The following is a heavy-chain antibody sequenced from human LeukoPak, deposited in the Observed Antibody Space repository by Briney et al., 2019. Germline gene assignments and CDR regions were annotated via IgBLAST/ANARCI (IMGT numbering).Heavy chain of an antibody. Sequence: PSETLSLTCTVSGGSISSSSYYWGWIRQPPGKGLEWIGSIYYSGSTYYNPSLKSRVTISVDTSKNQFSLKLSSVTAADTVVYYCARLLWAPAAPDYYYYYGMDVWGQGTTVTVSS. J-gene: IGHJ6*02. CDR3: ARLLWAPAAPDYYYYYGMDV. V-gene: IGHV4-39*01. CDR1: GGSISSSSYY. D-gene: IGHD2-2*01. CDR2: IYYSGST.